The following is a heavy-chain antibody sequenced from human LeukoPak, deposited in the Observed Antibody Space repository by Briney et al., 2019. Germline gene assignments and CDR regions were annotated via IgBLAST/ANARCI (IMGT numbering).Heavy chain of an antibody. CDR3: ARRGYCSGGSCYLMDV. J-gene: IGHJ6*02. Sequence: PSETLSLTCAVYGGSFSGYYWSWIRQPPGKGLEWIGEINHSGSTNYNPSLKSRVTISVDTSKNQFSLKLSSVTAADTAVYYCARRGYCSGGSCYLMDVWGQGTTVTVSS. CDR2: INHSGST. V-gene: IGHV4-34*01. D-gene: IGHD2-15*01. CDR1: GGSFSGYY.